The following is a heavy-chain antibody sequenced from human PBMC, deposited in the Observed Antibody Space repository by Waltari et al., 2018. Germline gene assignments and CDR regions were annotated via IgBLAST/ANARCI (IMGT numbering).Heavy chain of an antibody. J-gene: IGHJ4*02. CDR1: GFTFSNYA. D-gene: IGHD3-10*01. CDR2: MSGSGDNT. Sequence: EVQLLESGGGLVQPGGSLRLSCAASGFTFSNYAMTWVRQAPGKGLEWCSAMSGSGDNTFYVDSVKGRFTISRDNSKNTLYLQMNSLRAEDTAVYYCAKHLTLVRGIGPYFDYWGQGTLVTVSS. V-gene: IGHV3-23*01. CDR3: AKHLTLVRGIGPYFDY.